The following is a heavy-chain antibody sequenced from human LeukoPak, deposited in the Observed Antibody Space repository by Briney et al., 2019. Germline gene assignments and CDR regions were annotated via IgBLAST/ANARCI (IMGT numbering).Heavy chain of an antibody. Sequence: GGSLRLSCAASGFTFSSYVMHWVRQAPGKGLEWVANIKQDGSEKNYVDSVKGRFTISRDNAENSLFLQMNSLRVEDTAVYYCAREWQGGIAAAGTRIEGDYWGQGTLVAVSS. V-gene: IGHV3-7*01. CDR1: GFTFSSYV. CDR3: AREWQGGIAAAGTRIEGDY. J-gene: IGHJ4*02. D-gene: IGHD6-13*01. CDR2: IKQDGSEK.